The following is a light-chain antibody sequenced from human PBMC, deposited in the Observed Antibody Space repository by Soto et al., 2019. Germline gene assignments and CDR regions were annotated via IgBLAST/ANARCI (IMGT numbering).Light chain of an antibody. CDR3: AAWDDSLNGPV. V-gene: IGLV1-44*01. J-gene: IGLJ2*01. Sequence: QSVLTQPPSVSATPGQRVTIACSGGSSNIGINTVNWYQQLPGTALKILIYRTNQRPSGVPDRFSGSRSGTSASLAIGELQSEDEATYHCAAWDDSLNGPVFGGGTKVTVL. CDR1: SSNIGINT. CDR2: RTN.